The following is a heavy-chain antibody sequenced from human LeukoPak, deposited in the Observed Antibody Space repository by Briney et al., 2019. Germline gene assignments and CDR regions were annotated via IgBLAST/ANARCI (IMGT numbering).Heavy chain of an antibody. CDR1: GGSISSYF. CDR3: ARHEWGITNAFDI. CDR2: IFYSGTT. D-gene: IGHD1-14*01. J-gene: IGHJ3*02. Sequence: SETLSLTCTVSGGSISSYFWSWIRQPPGKGLEWIGYIFYSGTTNYNPSLKSRVTISLDTSKKQFSLKLRSVTAADTAVYYCARHEWGITNAFDIWGQGTMVTVSS. V-gene: IGHV4-59*08.